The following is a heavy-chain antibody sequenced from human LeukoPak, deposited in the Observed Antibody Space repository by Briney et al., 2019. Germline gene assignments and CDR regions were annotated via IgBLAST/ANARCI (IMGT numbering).Heavy chain of an antibody. V-gene: IGHV3-74*01. CDR2: INSDGSST. J-gene: IGHJ4*02. CDR1: GFTFSSYW. Sequence: GGSLRLSCAASGFTFSSYWMHWVRQAPGEGLVWVSRINSDGSSTTYADSVKGRFTISRDNAKNTLYLQMNSLRAEDTAVYYCARDHCSSTSCYLSAYYFDYWGQGTLVTVSS. D-gene: IGHD2-2*01. CDR3: ARDHCSSTSCYLSAYYFDY.